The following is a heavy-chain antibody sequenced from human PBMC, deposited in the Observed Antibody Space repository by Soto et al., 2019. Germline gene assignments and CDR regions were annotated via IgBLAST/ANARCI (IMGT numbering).Heavy chain of an antibody. CDR2: INAGNGNT. J-gene: IGHJ4*02. CDR3: ARDWGAVAPGY. D-gene: IGHD6-19*01. V-gene: IGHV1-3*01. CDR1: GYTFTSYA. Sequence: ASVKVSCKASGYTFTSYAMHWVRQAPGQRLEWMGWINAGNGNTKYSQKFQGRVTITRDTSASTAYMELSSPRSEDTAVYYCARDWGAVAPGYWGQGTLVTVSS.